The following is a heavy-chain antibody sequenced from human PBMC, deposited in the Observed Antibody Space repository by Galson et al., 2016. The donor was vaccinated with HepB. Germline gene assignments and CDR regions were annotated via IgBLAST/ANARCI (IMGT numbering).Heavy chain of an antibody. J-gene: IGHJ6*02. CDR2: TFYRSTWEN. CDR1: GDSVYNNGAA. V-gene: IGHV6-1*01. D-gene: IGHD3-10*01. CDR3: ARAVMLGRGMDV. Sequence: CAISGDSVYNNGAAWVWIRQSPSRGLEWLGRTFYRSTWENHYAGSVKNRITISPDTSRNQFSLHLNSVTPEYTAVYYCARAVMLGRGMDVWGQGTTVTVSS.